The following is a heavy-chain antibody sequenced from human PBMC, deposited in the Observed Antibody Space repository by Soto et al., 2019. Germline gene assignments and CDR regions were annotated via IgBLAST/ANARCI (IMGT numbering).Heavy chain of an antibody. CDR2: ISNSGSVT. D-gene: IGHD3-9*01. Sequence: QVQLVESGGGVVEPGGSLRLSCAASGFTFSDYYMSWVRQAPGKGLEWLSDISNSGSVTNYADSVKGRFTISRDNAKRSLYLQMNSLRAEDTAVYYCAREEPLVSYFDIDVWGEGTTVTVSS. CDR3: AREEPLVSYFDIDV. V-gene: IGHV3-11*01. J-gene: IGHJ6*03. CDR1: GFTFSDYY.